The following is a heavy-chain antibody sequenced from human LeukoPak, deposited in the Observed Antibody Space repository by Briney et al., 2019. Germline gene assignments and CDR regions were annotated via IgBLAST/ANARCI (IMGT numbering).Heavy chain of an antibody. Sequence: HPGGSLRLSCAASGLSVSNRYMSWVRQAPGKGLEWVSAIHSGGATYYVDFVKDRFIISKDNSKSSLYLQMNSLRAEDTAVYYCAGYFYGMDVWGQGTTVTVSS. CDR2: IHSGGAT. V-gene: IGHV3-66*01. D-gene: IGHD2/OR15-2a*01. J-gene: IGHJ6*02. CDR1: GLSVSNRY. CDR3: AGYFYGMDV.